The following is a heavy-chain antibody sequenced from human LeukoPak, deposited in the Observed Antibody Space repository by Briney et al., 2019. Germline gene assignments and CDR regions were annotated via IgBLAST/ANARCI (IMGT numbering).Heavy chain of an antibody. J-gene: IGHJ3*02. V-gene: IGHV2-5*02. CDR3: APALFPYYYDSSGFGAFDI. CDR1: GFSLSTSGVG. D-gene: IGHD3-22*01. Sequence: SGPTLVNPTQTLTLTCTFSGFSLSTSGVGVGWIRQPPGKALEWLALIYWDDDKRYSPSLKSRLTITKDTSKNQVVLTMTNMDPVDTATYYCAPALFPYYYDSSGFGAFDIWGQGTMVTVSS. CDR2: IYWDDDK.